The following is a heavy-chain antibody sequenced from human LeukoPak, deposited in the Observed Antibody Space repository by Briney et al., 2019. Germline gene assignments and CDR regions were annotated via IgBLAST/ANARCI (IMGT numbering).Heavy chain of an antibody. J-gene: IGHJ4*02. V-gene: IGHV4-59*08. CDR2: IYYSGST. CDR3: ARHAGGYDQFDY. Sequence: PSETLSLTCTVSGGSISSYYWSWIRQPPGEGLEWIGYIYYSGSTNYNPSLKSRVTISVDTSKNQFSLKLSSVTAADTAVYYCARHAGGYDQFDYWGQGTLVTVSS. D-gene: IGHD5-12*01. CDR1: GGSISSYY.